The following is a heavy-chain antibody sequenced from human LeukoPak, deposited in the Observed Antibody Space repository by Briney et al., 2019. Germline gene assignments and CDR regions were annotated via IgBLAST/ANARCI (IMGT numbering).Heavy chain of an antibody. V-gene: IGHV3-20*04. CDR1: GFTFDDYG. CDR3: ARGGYYDSRYYFGY. CDR2: INWNGGST. D-gene: IGHD3-22*01. J-gene: IGHJ4*02. Sequence: GGSLRLSCAASGFTFDDYGMSWVRQAPGKGLEWVSGINWNGGSTGYADSVKGRFTISRDNAKNSLYLQMNSLRAKDTALYYCARGGYYDSRYYFGYWGQGTLVTVSS.